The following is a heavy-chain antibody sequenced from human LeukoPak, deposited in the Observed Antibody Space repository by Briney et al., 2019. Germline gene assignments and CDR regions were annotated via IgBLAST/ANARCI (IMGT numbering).Heavy chain of an antibody. D-gene: IGHD3-22*01. CDR3: ARDERYDSSGYPFDY. CDR1: GYTFTGYF. J-gene: IGHJ4*02. Sequence: ALVKVSCKASGYTFTGYFIHWVRQAPGQGLEWMGWINPNNGGTNYAQKFQGRVTMTRDTSISTAYMELSRLRSDDTAVYYCARDERYDSSGYPFDYWGQGTLVTVSS. CDR2: INPNNGGT. V-gene: IGHV1-2*02.